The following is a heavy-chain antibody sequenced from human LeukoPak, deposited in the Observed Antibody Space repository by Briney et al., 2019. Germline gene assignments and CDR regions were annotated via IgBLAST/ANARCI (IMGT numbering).Heavy chain of an antibody. CDR1: GGSFSGYY. Sequence: PSETLSLTCAVYGGSFSGYYWSWIRQPAGKGLEWIGRIYVSGRTNYSPSLKSRVSMSVDTSKNQFSLKLTSVTAADTAVYYCAGVVVTGIWTFDLWGRGTLVTVSS. CDR3: AGVVVTGIWTFDL. V-gene: IGHV4-59*10. J-gene: IGHJ2*01. D-gene: IGHD2-21*02. CDR2: IYVSGRT.